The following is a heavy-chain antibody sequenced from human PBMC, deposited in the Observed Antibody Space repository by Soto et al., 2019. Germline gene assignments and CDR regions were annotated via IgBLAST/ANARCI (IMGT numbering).Heavy chain of an antibody. CDR3: AKGSVVVPAKFDS. CDR1: GFTYNNYA. V-gene: IGHV3-23*01. J-gene: IGHJ4*02. Sequence: EVQLLESGGALVQPGVSLSLSCAASGFTYNNYAMGWVRQAPGKGLEWVSAISSSGYSAYYADSVKGRFTISRDNSRNTMFLQMNKLSAEDTAVYYCAKGSVVVPAKFDSWGQGTQVTVSS. CDR2: ISSSGYSA. D-gene: IGHD2-21*02.